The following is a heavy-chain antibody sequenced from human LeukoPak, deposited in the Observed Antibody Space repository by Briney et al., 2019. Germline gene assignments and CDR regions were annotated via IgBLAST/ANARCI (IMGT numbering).Heavy chain of an antibody. CDR3: ARVIRAAPGKGYFDY. V-gene: IGHV3-23*01. D-gene: IGHD6-13*01. Sequence: GGSLRLSCATSGYIFSTYALSWVRQAPGKGLEWASSISGSGGSTYHADSVKGRFTISRDSSKNTLYLQMNSLRAEDTAIYYCARVIRAAPGKGYFDYWGQGTLVTVSS. CDR2: ISGSGGST. CDR1: GYIFSTYA. J-gene: IGHJ4*02.